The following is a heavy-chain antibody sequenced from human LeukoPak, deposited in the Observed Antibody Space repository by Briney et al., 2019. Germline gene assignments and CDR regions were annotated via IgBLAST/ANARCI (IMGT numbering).Heavy chain of an antibody. J-gene: IGHJ4*02. CDR2: IKQDGSEK. CDR3: ARGGSRLLTSYIFDY. V-gene: IGHV3-7*01. CDR1: GFTFSSYA. Sequence: GGSLRLSCAASGFTFSSYAMSWVRQAPGKGLEWVANIKQDGSEKYYADSVKGRFTISRDNAKNSLYVQLNSLRAEDTAVYYCARGGSRLLTSYIFDYWGQGTLVTVSS. D-gene: IGHD5-12*01.